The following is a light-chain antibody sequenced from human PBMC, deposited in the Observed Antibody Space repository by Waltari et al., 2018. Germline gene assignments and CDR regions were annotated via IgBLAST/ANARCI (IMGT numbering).Light chain of an antibody. Sequence: QSALTQPASVSASPGQSIPISCPGTSDAVGGYNFVSWYQQHPGKAPKLIIYDVFKRPSGVYNRFSGSKSLNTASLSISGLQAEDEGVYYCSAYTSWSTVIFGGGTKLAVL. CDR3: SAYTSWSTVI. CDR1: SDAVGGYNF. CDR2: DVF. J-gene: IGLJ2*01. V-gene: IGLV2-14*03.